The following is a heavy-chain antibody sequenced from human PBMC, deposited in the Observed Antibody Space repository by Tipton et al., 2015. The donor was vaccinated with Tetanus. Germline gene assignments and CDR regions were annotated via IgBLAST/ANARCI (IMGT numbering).Heavy chain of an antibody. CDR1: RASMNSYF. D-gene: IGHD6-19*01. Sequence: TLSLTCTVSRASMNSYFWTWIRQPAGKGLEWIGRIYPSGSTNYNPSLESRVTMSVETSKSYCSLTLTSVTAADTAVYYCARERLGPVTGTRFFYDYWGQGTPVIVSS. CDR2: IYPSGST. V-gene: IGHV4-4*07. CDR3: ARERLGPVTGTRFFYDY. J-gene: IGHJ4*02.